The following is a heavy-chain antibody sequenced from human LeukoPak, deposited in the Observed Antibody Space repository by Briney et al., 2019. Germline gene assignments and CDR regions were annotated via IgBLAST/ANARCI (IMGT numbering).Heavy chain of an antibody. V-gene: IGHV4-39*01. CDR3: ARTQYSSSWYYYYYMDV. Sequence: SETLSLTCTVSGGSISSSSYYWGWIRQPPGKGLEWTGSIYYSGSTYYNPSLKSRVTISVDTSKNQFSLKLSSVTAADTAVYYCARTQYSSSWYYYYYMDVWGQGTLVTVSS. CDR2: IYYSGST. D-gene: IGHD6-13*01. J-gene: IGHJ6*03. CDR1: GGSISSSSYY.